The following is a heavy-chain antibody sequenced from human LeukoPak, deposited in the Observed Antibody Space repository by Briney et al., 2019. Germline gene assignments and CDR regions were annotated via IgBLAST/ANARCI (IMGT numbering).Heavy chain of an antibody. CDR1: GGTFSSYA. CDR2: IIPIFGTA. Sequence: GASVKVSCKASGGTFSSYAISWVRQAPGQGLEWMGGIIPIFGTANYAQKFQGRVTITADESTSTAYMELSSLGSEDTAVYYCAREENIVVVPAASSGYYGMDVWGRGTTVTVSS. CDR3: AREENIVVVPAASSGYYGMDV. D-gene: IGHD2-2*01. J-gene: IGHJ6*02. V-gene: IGHV1-69*13.